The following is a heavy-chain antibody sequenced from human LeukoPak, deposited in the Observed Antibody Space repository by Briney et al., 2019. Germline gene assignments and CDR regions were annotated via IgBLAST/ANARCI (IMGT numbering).Heavy chain of an antibody. CDR3: ARGHLVSGSYD. V-gene: IGHV3-30-3*01. Sequence: GGSLRLSCAASGFTFSSYAMHWVRQAPGKGLEWVAVISYDGSNKYYADSVKGRFTISRDNSKNTLYLQMNSLRAEDTAVYYCARGHLVSGSYDWGQGTLVTVSS. CDR1: GFTFSSYA. CDR2: ISYDGSNK. J-gene: IGHJ4*02. D-gene: IGHD3-16*01.